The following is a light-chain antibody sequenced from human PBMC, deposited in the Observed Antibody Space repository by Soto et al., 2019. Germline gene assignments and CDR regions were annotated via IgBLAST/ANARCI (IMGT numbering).Light chain of an antibody. V-gene: IGKV1-5*03. J-gene: IGKJ4*01. CDR1: QSISSW. CDR2: KAS. CDR3: QYLNSFPLT. Sequence: DIQMTQSPSTLSASVGDRVSITCRASQSISSWLAWYQQKPGKAPKLLIYKASSLESGVPSRFSGSGSGTDFSLTISSLQPEDVATYYCQYLNSFPLTFGGGTIVDI.